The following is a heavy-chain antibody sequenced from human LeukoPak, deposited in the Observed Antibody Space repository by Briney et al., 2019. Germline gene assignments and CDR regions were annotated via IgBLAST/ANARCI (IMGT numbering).Heavy chain of an antibody. CDR2: IRYDGSNK. Sequence: GGSLRLSCAASGFTFSSYGTHWVRQAPGKGLEWVAFIRYDGSNKYYADSVKGRFTISRDNSKNTLYLQMNSLRAEDTAVYYCAKGQVTTVEGTFDPWGQGTLVTVSS. CDR1: GFTFSSYG. CDR3: AKGQVTTVEGTFDP. V-gene: IGHV3-30*02. J-gene: IGHJ5*02. D-gene: IGHD4-17*01.